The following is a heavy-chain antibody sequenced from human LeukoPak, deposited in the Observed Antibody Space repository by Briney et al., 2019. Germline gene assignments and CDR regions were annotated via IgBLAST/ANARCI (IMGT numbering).Heavy chain of an antibody. CDR1: GGSISSYY. D-gene: IGHD3-22*01. CDR2: IYYSGST. CDR3: ARGPDYYDSSGYCY. J-gene: IGHJ4*02. V-gene: IGHV4-59*01. Sequence: SETLSLTCTVSGGSISSYYWSWIRQPPGKELEWIGYIYYSGSTNYSPSLKSRVTISVDTSKNQFSLKLSSVTAADTAVYYCARGPDYYDSSGYCYWGQGTLVTVSS.